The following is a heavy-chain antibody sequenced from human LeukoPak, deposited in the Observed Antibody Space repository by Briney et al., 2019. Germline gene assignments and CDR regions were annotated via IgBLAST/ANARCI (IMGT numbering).Heavy chain of an antibody. CDR3: ARAPSEVGGYYPEYFRH. CDR2: IKSDGKT. CDR1: GFTFSRYW. Sequence: GGPLRLSCEASGFTFSRYWMHWVRQAPGKGLVWVSRIKSDGKTNYADSVKGRFTISRDNAKNTVSLQMDSLRAEDTGVYYCARAPSEVGGYYPEYFRHWGQGTLVTVSS. D-gene: IGHD3-22*01. V-gene: IGHV3-74*01. J-gene: IGHJ1*01.